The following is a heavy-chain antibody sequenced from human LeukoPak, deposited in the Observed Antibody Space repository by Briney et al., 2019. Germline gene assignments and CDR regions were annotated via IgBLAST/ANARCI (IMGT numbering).Heavy chain of an antibody. D-gene: IGHD3-9*01. V-gene: IGHV4-59*01. CDR2: IYYSGST. J-gene: IGHJ3*02. CDR1: GGSISSYY. CDR3: ARDLQHYDILTGYSPGAFDI. Sequence: PSETLSLNCTVSGGSISSYYWSWIRQPPGKGLEWIGYIYYSGSTNYNPSLKSRVTVSVDTSKNQFSLKLSSVTAADTAVYYCARDLQHYDILTGYSPGAFDIWGQGTMVTVSS.